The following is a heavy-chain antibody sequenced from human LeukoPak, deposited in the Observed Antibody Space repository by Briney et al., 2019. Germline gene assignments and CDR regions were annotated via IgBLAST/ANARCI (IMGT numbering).Heavy chain of an antibody. D-gene: IGHD1-26*01. CDR2: IYYSGST. CDR3: ASRGLSGSYSFFDY. Sequence: SETLSLTCTVSGGSISSSSYYWGWIRQPPGKGLEWIGSIYYSGSTYYNPSLKSRVTISVDTSKNQFFLKLSSVTAADTAVYYCASRGLSGSYSFFDYWGQGTLVTVSS. CDR1: GGSISSSSYY. J-gene: IGHJ4*02. V-gene: IGHV4-39*01.